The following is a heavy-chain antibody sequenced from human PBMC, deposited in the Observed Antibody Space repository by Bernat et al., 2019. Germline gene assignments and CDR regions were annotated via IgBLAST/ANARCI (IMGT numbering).Heavy chain of an antibody. D-gene: IGHD1-1*01. CDR1: GGTFSSYA. J-gene: IGHJ6*02. CDR3: ARDVPPTGTRYGMDV. CDR2: ISGYNGNT. V-gene: IGHV1-18*01. Sequence: QVQLVQSGAEVKKPGSSVKVSCKASGGTFSSYAISWVRQAPGQGLEWMGRISGYNGNTNYAQKFRGRVTMTTDTSTSTVYMDLRSLRSDDTAVYYCARDVPPTGTRYGMDVWGQGTTVTVSS.